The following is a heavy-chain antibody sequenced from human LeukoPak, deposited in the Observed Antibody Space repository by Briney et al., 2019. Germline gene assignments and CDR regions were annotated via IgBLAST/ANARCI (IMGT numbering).Heavy chain of an antibody. CDR3: ARHPAIAGAADYYYGMDV. J-gene: IGHJ6*02. V-gene: IGHV4-59*08. D-gene: IGHD1-26*01. CDR1: GGSIRGYY. Sequence: PSETLSLTCSVSGGSIRGYYWIWIRQLPGKGLEWIGYIYNSGSTNYNPSLKSRVTISVDTSKNQFSLKLSSMTAADTAVYYCARHPAIAGAADYYYGMDVWGQGTTVTVSS. CDR2: IYNSGST.